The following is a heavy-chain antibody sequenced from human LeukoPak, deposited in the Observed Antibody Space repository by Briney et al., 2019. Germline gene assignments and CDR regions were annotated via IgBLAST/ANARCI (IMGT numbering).Heavy chain of an antibody. CDR3: ARDLGNNHYSDY. D-gene: IGHD1-14*01. CDR2: INPNSGGT. V-gene: IGHV1-2*02. J-gene: IGHJ4*02. Sequence: GASVKVSCKASGYTFTGYYMHWVRQAPGQGLEWMGWINPNSGGTNYAQKFQGRVTMTRDTSISTAYMEVSRLRSDDTAVYYCARDLGNNHYSDYWGQGTLVTVSS. CDR1: GYTFTGYY.